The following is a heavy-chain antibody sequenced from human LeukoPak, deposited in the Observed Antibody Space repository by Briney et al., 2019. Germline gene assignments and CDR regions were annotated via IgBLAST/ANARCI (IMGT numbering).Heavy chain of an antibody. J-gene: IGHJ6*02. CDR1: GYTFTGYY. D-gene: IGHD3-10*01. Sequence: GASVKVSCKASGYTFTGYYIHWVRQAPGQGLEWMGIINPSGGSTSYAQKFQGRVTMTRDTSTSTVYMELSSLRSEDTAVYYCARDRDVLLWFGESPPSGGMDVWGQGTTVTVSS. V-gene: IGHV1-46*01. CDR2: INPSGGST. CDR3: ARDRDVLLWFGESPPSGGMDV.